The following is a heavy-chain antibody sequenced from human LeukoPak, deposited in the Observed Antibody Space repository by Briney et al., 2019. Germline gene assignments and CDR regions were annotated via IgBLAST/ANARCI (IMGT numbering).Heavy chain of an antibody. D-gene: IGHD6-25*01. Sequence: GGSLRLSCAASGFTFSDYYMSWIRQAPGRGLEWVSYISSSGSTIYYAGSVKGRFTISRDNAKNSLYLQMNSLRAEDTAVYYCARDQGLPYYYYYMDVWGKGTTVTVSS. J-gene: IGHJ6*03. CDR2: ISSSGSTI. CDR3: ARDQGLPYYYYYMDV. V-gene: IGHV3-11*01. CDR1: GFTFSDYY.